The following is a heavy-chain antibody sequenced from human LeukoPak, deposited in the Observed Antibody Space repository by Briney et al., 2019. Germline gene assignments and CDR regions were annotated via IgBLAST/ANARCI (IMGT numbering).Heavy chain of an antibody. CDR2: ISSSSSYI. Sequence: PGGSLRLSCAPSGFTFSRYTMNWVRQAPGKGLEWVSSISSSSSYIYQADSVKGRFTISRDNAKNSLYLQMNSLRAEDTAVYYCARKHPTPHYYSYYYMDVWGKGTTVTVSS. CDR3: ARKHPTPHYYSYYYMDV. CDR1: GFTFSRYT. J-gene: IGHJ6*03. V-gene: IGHV3-21*01. D-gene: IGHD4-23*01.